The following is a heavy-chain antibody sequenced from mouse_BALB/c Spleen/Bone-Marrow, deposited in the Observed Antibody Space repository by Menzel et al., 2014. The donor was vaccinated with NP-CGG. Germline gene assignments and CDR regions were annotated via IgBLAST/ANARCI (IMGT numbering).Heavy chain of an antibody. Sequence: VKLMESGAELMKPGASVKISCKATGYTFSGYWIEWVKQRPGHGLEWIGEILPGSASNKYNEKFKGKVTFIADTSSNTACLQLSSLTSEDSAVYYCARRYGKGWYFDVWGAGTTVTVSS. V-gene: IGHV1-9*01. D-gene: IGHD2-1*01. CDR2: ILPGSASN. J-gene: IGHJ1*01. CDR1: GYTFSGYW. CDR3: ARRYGKGWYFDV.